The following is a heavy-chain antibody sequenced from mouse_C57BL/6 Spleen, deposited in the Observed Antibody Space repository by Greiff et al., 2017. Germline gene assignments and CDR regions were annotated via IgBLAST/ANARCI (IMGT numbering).Heavy chain of an antibody. CDR1: GFTFTDYY. CDR2: IRNKANGYTT. J-gene: IGHJ2*01. D-gene: IGHD2-1*01. CDR3: ARNYGNCDY. Sequence: EVQRVESGGGLVQPGGSLSLSCAASGFTFTDYYMSWVRQPPGQALEWLGFIRNKANGYTTEYSASVKGRFTISRDNSQSILYLQMNALRAEDSATYYCARNYGNCDYWGQGTTLTVSA. V-gene: IGHV7-3*01.